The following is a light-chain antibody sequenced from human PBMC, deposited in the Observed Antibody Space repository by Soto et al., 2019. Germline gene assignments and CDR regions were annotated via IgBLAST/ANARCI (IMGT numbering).Light chain of an antibody. CDR3: QQYGSSSYT. CDR1: QSVSSSY. V-gene: IGKV3-20*01. CDR2: GAS. J-gene: IGKJ2*01. Sequence: EIVLTKSPGTLSLSPGERATLSCRASQSVSSSYLAWYQQKPGQTPRLLIFGASSRATDIPDRFSGSGSGTDFTLTISRLEPEDFAVYYCQQYGSSSYTFGQGTKLEIK.